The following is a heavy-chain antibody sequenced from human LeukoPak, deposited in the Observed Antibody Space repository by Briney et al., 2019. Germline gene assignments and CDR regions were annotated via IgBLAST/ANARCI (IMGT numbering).Heavy chain of an antibody. CDR2: IYYSGST. V-gene: IGHV4-39*07. J-gene: IGHJ6*03. Sequence: PSETLSLTCTVSGGSISSSSYYWGWIRQPPGKGLEWIGSIYYSGSTYYNPSLKSRVTISVDTSKNQFSLKLSSVTAADTAVYYCARVVWAAAGTGYYYYYMDVWGKGTTVTISS. D-gene: IGHD6-13*01. CDR3: ARVVWAAAGTGYYYYYMDV. CDR1: GGSISSSSYY.